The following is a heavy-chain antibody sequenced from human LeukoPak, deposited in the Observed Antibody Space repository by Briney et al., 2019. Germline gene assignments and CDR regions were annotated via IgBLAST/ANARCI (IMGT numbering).Heavy chain of an antibody. CDR3: VRDGAYYSDSSGGSNY. Sequence: GGSLRLSCAASGFPFRTYWMSWGRQAPGKGLEWVANIKEDGSEKYYVDSVKGRFTISRDNAKNSLYLQMNSLRAEDTAVYFCVRDGAYYSDSSGGSNYWGQGTLVTVSS. V-gene: IGHV3-7*01. J-gene: IGHJ4*02. CDR1: GFPFRTYW. D-gene: IGHD3-22*01. CDR2: IKEDGSEK.